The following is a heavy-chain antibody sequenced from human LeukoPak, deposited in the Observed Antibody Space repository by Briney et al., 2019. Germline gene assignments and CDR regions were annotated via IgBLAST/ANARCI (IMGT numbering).Heavy chain of an antibody. Sequence: GRSLRLSCAASGFTFSSYAMHWVRQAPGKGLEWVAVISYDGSNKYYADSVKGRFTISRDNSKNTLYLQMNSLRAEDTAVYYCAKDYVWGSYRYVFDYWGQGTLVTVSS. J-gene: IGHJ4*02. CDR1: GFTFSSYA. V-gene: IGHV3-30*04. D-gene: IGHD3-16*02. CDR3: AKDYVWGSYRYVFDY. CDR2: ISYDGSNK.